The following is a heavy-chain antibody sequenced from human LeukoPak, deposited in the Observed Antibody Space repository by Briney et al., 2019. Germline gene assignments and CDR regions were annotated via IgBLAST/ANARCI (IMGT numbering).Heavy chain of an antibody. CDR3: ARFTGQWEARSGFDY. V-gene: IGHV1-18*01. J-gene: IGHJ4*02. D-gene: IGHD1-26*01. CDR2: ISGYGGST. Sequence: GASVTVSCKTSGYTFNSYGISWVRQAPGQGLEWMGWISGYGGSTKYAQNLQGRVTMTTDTSTSTAYMELRSLGSDDTAMYYCARFTGQWEARSGFDYWGQGTLVTVSS. CDR1: GYTFNSYG.